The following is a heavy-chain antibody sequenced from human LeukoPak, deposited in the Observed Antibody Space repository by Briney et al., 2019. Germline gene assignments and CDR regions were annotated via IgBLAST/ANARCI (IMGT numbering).Heavy chain of an antibody. Sequence: GGSVRLSCAASGFTFSSYEMNWVRQAPGKGLEWVSYISSSGSTIYYADSVEGRFTISRDNAKNSLYLQMNSLRAEDTAVYYCARDERHYDSSGYYSKPFDYWGQGTLVTVSS. CDR3: ARDERHYDSSGYYSKPFDY. D-gene: IGHD3-22*01. V-gene: IGHV3-48*03. CDR1: GFTFSSYE. CDR2: ISSSGSTI. J-gene: IGHJ4*02.